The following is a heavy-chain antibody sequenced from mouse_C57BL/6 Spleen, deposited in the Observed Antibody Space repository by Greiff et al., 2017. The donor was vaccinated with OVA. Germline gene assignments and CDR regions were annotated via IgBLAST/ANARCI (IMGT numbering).Heavy chain of an antibody. V-gene: IGHV14-2*01. CDR2: IDPEDGET. CDR3: ARSDGYSPLAMDY. CDR1: GFNIKDYY. D-gene: IGHD2-3*01. J-gene: IGHJ4*01. Sequence: EVKLVESGAELVKPGASVKLSCTASGFNIKDYYMHWVKQRTEQGLGWIGRIDPEDGETKYAPKFQGKATITADTSSNTAYLQLSSLTSEDTAVYYCARSDGYSPLAMDYWGQGTSVTVSS.